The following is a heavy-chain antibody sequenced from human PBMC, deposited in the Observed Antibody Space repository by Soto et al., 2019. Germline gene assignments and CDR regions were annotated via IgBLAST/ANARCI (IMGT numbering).Heavy chain of an antibody. J-gene: IGHJ1*01. CDR2: IDGVGTGT. V-gene: IGHV3-74*01. D-gene: IGHD3-3*01. Sequence: GGSLRLSCAASGFTFTNYWMHWVRQVPGKGLVWVSRIDGVGTGTSYSDSVRGRFTISRDNAENTLYLQMNSLRAEDTAVYYCTTVLEYWGQGT. CDR1: GFTFTNYW. CDR3: TTVLEY.